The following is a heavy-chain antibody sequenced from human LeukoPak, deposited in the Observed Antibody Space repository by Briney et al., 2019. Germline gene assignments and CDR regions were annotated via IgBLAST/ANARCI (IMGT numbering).Heavy chain of an antibody. CDR1: GFTASSNY. J-gene: IGHJ6*02. CDR3: ARFGDYYGMDV. D-gene: IGHD3-10*01. CDR2: IYSGGST. V-gene: IGHV3-66*01. Sequence: GGSLRLSCAASGFTASSNYMSWVRQAPGKGLEWVSVIYSGGSTYYADSVKGRFTISRDNSKNTLYLQMNSLRAEDTAVYYCARFGDYYGMDVWGQGTTVTVSS.